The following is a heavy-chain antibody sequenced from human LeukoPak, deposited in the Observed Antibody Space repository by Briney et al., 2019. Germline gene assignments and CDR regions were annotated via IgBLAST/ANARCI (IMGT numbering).Heavy chain of an antibody. Sequence: SETLSLTCTASGGSISSYYWSWIRQPPGKGLEWIGYIYYSGSTNYNPSLKSRVTISVDTSKNQFSLKLSSVTAADTAVYYCARDLYYYGSGSYYRAFDIWGQGTMVTVSS. V-gene: IGHV4-59*01. J-gene: IGHJ3*02. D-gene: IGHD3-10*01. CDR1: GGSISSYY. CDR2: IYYSGST. CDR3: ARDLYYYGSGSYYRAFDI.